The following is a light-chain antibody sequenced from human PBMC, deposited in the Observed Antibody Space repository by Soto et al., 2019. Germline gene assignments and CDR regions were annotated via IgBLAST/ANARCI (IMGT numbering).Light chain of an antibody. CDR2: DAS. V-gene: IGKV3-20*01. Sequence: EIVLTQSPGTLSLSPGERATLSCRASQSVSSSYLAWYQQKPGQAPRLLIYDASSRATGIPDRFSGSGSGTDFTLTISRLEPEDVAVYYCQQYGSSPWYTFGQGTKLEIK. CDR3: QQYGSSPWYT. CDR1: QSVSSSY. J-gene: IGKJ2*01.